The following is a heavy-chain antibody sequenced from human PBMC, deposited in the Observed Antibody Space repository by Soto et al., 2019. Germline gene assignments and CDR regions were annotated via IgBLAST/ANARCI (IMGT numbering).Heavy chain of an antibody. J-gene: IGHJ4*02. CDR2: IFYSGST. D-gene: IGHD3-16*01. Sequence: QVQLQESGPGLVKPSETLSLTCTVSGGSISGFHWSWIRQSPGKGLEWIGFIFYSGSTNYNPSLESRVNLLGDTSKNQISLRLSSVTAADTAVYHCARHLRRDDLRGSWGFDYWGQGTLVTVSS. V-gene: IGHV4-59*08. CDR1: GGSISGFH. CDR3: ARHLRRDDLRGSWGFDY.